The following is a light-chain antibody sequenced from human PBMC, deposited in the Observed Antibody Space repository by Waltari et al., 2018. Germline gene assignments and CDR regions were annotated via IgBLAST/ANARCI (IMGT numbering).Light chain of an antibody. Sequence: QSALTQPASGSGSPGQSLTISRTGASNYIGSYTSVSWYQQHPGQAPKLMIYEANKRPSGVSHRFSASRSGNTASLTISGLQAEDEADYYCCSYGGPSIYVFGNATRVTV. CDR2: EAN. V-gene: IGLV2-23*01. J-gene: IGLJ1*01. CDR1: SNYIGSYTS. CDR3: CSYGGPSIYV.